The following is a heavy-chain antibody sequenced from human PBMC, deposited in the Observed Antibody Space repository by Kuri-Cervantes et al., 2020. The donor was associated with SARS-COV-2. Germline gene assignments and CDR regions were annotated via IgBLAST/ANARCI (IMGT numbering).Heavy chain of an antibody. V-gene: IGHV4-59*01. CDR2: IYNSGST. CDR1: GGSISSYY. CDR3: ARYSSSDRGHYFDY. Sequence: SETLSLTCTVSGGSISSYYWSWIRQPPGKGLEWIGYIYNSGSTKYNPSLKSRVTISVDTSKNQFSLKLSSVTAADTAVYYCARYSSSDRGHYFDYWGQGTLVTVSS. D-gene: IGHD6-6*01. J-gene: IGHJ4*02.